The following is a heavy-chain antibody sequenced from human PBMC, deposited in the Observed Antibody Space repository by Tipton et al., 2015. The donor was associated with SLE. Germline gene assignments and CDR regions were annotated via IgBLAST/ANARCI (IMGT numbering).Heavy chain of an antibody. CDR2: ISTTSSYI. D-gene: IGHD3-16*01. CDR1: GFTFSSYH. Sequence: SLRLSCAASGFTFSSYHMNWVRRAPAKGLEWVSSISTTSSYIYYAESVKGRFTISRDNARNSLYLQMHSLRAEDTAVYYCARDLPWGIDVYGMDVWGQGTTVTVSS. CDR3: ARDLPWGIDVYGMDV. V-gene: IGHV3-21*03. J-gene: IGHJ6*02.